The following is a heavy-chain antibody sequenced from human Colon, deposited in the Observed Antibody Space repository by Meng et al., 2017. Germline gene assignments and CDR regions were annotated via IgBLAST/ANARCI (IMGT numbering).Heavy chain of an antibody. J-gene: IGHJ4*02. V-gene: IGHV1-3*01. D-gene: IGHD3-10*01. CDR1: GYTFTSYA. Sequence: GQLVQSGAEVKKPGASVKVSCKASGYTFTSYAMHWVRQAPGQRLEWMGWINAGNGNTKYSQKFQGRVTITRDTSASTAYMELSSLRSEDTAVYYCASYYGSGSYYNDPGFDYWGQGTLVTVSS. CDR2: INAGNGNT. CDR3: ASYYGSGSYYNDPGFDY.